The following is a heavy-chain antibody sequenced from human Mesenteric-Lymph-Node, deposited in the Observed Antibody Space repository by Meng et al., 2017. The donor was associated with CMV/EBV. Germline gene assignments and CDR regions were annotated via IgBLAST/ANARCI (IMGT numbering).Heavy chain of an antibody. V-gene: IGHV3-23*01. J-gene: IGHJ4*02. D-gene: IGHD2-2*01. CDR2: ISGSGGST. CDR3: ARGDSSTTWLVFDY. CDR1: GFTFSNYA. Sequence: GGSLRLSCAASGFTFSNYAMSWVRQAPGKGLEWVSAISGSGGSTYYADSVKGRFTISRDNSKNTLHLQMNSLRAEDTALYYCARGDSSTTWLVFDYWGLGTLVTVSS.